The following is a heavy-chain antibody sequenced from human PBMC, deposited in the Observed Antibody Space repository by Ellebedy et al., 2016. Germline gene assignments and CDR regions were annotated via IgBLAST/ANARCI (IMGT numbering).Heavy chain of an antibody. CDR3: ARSSVVAGKSFDI. D-gene: IGHD6-19*01. CDR1: GGSISSYY. Sequence: SETLSLTXTVSGGSISSYYWSWIRQPPGKGLEWIGYIYYSGSTNYNPSLKSRVTISVDTSKNQFSLKLSSVTAADTAVYYCARSSVVAGKSFDIWGQGTMVTVSS. V-gene: IGHV4-59*12. J-gene: IGHJ3*02. CDR2: IYYSGST.